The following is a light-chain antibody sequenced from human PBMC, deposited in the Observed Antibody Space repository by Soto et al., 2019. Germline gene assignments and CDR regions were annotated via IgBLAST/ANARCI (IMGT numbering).Light chain of an antibody. CDR3: QKYNSAPKT. CDR2: AAS. V-gene: IGKV1-27*01. Sequence: DIQMTQSPSSLSASVGDRVTITCRASQGISNSLAWYQQKPGKVPKLLIYAASTLQSGVPSRFSGSGSGTDFNLPTSSLQPDNVATYYCQKYNSAPKTFGQGTEVEIK. J-gene: IGKJ1*01. CDR1: QGISNS.